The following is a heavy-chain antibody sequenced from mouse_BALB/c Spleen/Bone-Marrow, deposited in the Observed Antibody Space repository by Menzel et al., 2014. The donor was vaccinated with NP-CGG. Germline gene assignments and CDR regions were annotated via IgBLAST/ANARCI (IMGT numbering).Heavy chain of an antibody. CDR1: GYSFTSYW. J-gene: IGHJ2*01. Sequence: DVQLQESGTVLARPGASVKMSCKASGYSFTSYWIHWVKQRPGQGLEWIGAIYPGDSDTSFNQKFKVKAKLTAVTSASTAYMELSSLTNEDSAVYYCTGRTATLDYWGQGTTLTVSS. V-gene: IGHV1-5*01. CDR3: TGRTATLDY. CDR2: IYPGDSDT. D-gene: IGHD1-2*01.